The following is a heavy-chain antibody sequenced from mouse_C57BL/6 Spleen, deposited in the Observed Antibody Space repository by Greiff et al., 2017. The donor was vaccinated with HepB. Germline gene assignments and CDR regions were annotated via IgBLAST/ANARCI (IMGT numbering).Heavy chain of an antibody. J-gene: IGHJ2*01. Sequence: EVKLQESGPGLVKPSQSLSLTCTVTGYSITSGYGWNWIRQFPGNKLEWMGYISYSGSTNYNPSLKSRISITRDTSKNQFFLQLNSATTEDTATYYCAITARIKYWGQGTTLTVSS. CDR1: GYSITSGYG. CDR3: AITARIKY. CDR2: ISYSGST. D-gene: IGHD1-2*01. V-gene: IGHV3-2*02.